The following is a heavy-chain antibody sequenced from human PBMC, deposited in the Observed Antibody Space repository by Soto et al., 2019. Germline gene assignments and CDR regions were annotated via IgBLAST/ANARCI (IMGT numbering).Heavy chain of an antibody. CDR3: AREAAGYDILGGEGYFDY. CDR1: GGTFSSYA. Sequence: QVQLVQSGAEVKKPGSSVKVSCKASGGTFSSYAISWVRQAPGQGLEWLGGIIPIFGTANYAQKFQGRVTITADDTKSTAYVAVRILRSEDTAVYYRAREAAGYDILGGEGYFDYWGQGTLFTFSA. V-gene: IGHV1-69*01. J-gene: IGHJ4*02. CDR2: IIPIFGTA. D-gene: IGHD3-9*01.